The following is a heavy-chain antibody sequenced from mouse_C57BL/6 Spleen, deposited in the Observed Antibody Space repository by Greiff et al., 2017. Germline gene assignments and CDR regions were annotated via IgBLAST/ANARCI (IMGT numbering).Heavy chain of an antibody. CDR1: GFNIKDYY. CDR2: IDPEDGDT. CDR3: TTWAYYSNEAD. J-gene: IGHJ3*01. D-gene: IGHD2-5*01. V-gene: IGHV14-1*01. Sequence: EVQLQQSGAELVRPGASVKLSCTASGFNIKDYYMHWVKQRPEQGLEWIGRIDPEDGDTEDAPKFLVKATMTADTSSNTAYLQLSSLTSDDTAVSYCTTWAYYSNEADWGQGTLVTVSA.